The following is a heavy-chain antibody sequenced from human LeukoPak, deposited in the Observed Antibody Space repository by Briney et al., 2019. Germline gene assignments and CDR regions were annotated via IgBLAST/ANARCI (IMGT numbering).Heavy chain of an antibody. CDR2: ISWDGGST. D-gene: IGHD1-26*01. CDR1: GFTFDDYA. Sequence: GGSLRLSCAASGFTFDDYAMHWVRQAPGKGLEWVSLISWDGGSTYYADSVKGRFTISRDNSKNSLYLQMNSLRAEDTALYYCAKDNHGGSRGSPVSFVLYYGMDVWGQGTTVTVSS. V-gene: IGHV3-43D*03. J-gene: IGHJ6*02. CDR3: AKDNHGGSRGSPVSFVLYYGMDV.